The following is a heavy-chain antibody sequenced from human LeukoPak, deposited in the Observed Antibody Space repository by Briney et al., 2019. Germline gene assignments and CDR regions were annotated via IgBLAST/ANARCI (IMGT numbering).Heavy chain of an antibody. CDR2: ISGSGGST. J-gene: IGHJ4*02. Sequence: GGSLRLSCAASGFTFSSYAMSWVRQAPGKGLEWVSAISGSGGSTYYADSVKGRFTISRDNSKNTLYLQMNSLRAEDTAVYYCAKDRSSTYYDFWSGYPYFDYWGQGTPVTVSS. V-gene: IGHV3-23*01. CDR1: GFTFSSYA. D-gene: IGHD3-3*01. CDR3: AKDRSSTYYDFWSGYPYFDY.